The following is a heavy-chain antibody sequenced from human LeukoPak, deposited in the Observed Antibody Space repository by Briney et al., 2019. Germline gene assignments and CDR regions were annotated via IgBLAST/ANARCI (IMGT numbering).Heavy chain of an antibody. J-gene: IGHJ6*03. CDR3: ARGVKYGSGSRGYYYYMDV. Sequence: AASVKVSCKASGGTFGSYAISWVRQAPGQGLEWMGGIIPIFGTANYAQKFQGRVTITTDESTSTAYMELSSLRSEDTAVYYCARGVKYGSGSRGYYYYMDVWGKGTTVTVSS. D-gene: IGHD3-10*01. V-gene: IGHV1-69*05. CDR2: IIPIFGTA. CDR1: GGTFGSYA.